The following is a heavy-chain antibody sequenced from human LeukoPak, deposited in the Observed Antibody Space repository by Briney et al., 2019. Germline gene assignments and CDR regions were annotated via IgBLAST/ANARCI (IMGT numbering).Heavy chain of an antibody. Sequence: PSETLSLTCTVSGGSISSYYWSWIRQPPGKGLEWIGYIHHSGNTYYNSSLTSRVTMSVDRSRNQFSLELRSVTAADTAFYYCARDSRLAEANYWGQGTLVTVSS. CDR3: ARDSRLAEANY. D-gene: IGHD2-21*01. J-gene: IGHJ4*02. CDR2: IHHSGNT. CDR1: GGSISSYY. V-gene: IGHV4-59*12.